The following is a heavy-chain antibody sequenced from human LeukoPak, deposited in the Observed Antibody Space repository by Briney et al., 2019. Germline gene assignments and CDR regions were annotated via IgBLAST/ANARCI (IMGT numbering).Heavy chain of an antibody. CDR2: ISGSGGST. V-gene: IGHV3-23*01. J-gene: IGHJ4*02. CDR1: GFTFSNYA. D-gene: IGHD3-10*01. CDR3: AKDQAWFGELDY. Sequence: GGSLRLSCAASGFTFSNYAMTCVRQAPGKGLEWVSVISGSGGSTYYADSVKGRFTISRDNSKNTLYLQMNSLRAEDTAVYYCAKDQAWFGELDYWGQGTLVTVSS.